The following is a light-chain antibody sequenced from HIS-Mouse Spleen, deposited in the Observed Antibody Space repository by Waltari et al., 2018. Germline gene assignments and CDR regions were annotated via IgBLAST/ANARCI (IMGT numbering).Light chain of an antibody. J-gene: IGLJ1*01. CDR2: EGS. Sequence: QSALTQPASVSGSPGQSITISCTGTSSDVGGYNLFSWYQHHPGKAPKLMIYEGSNRPSGVSNRFSGSKSGNTASLTISGLQAEDEADYYCCSYTSSSTLVFGAGTKVTVL. V-gene: IGLV2-14*01. CDR3: CSYTSSSTLV. CDR1: SSDVGGYNL.